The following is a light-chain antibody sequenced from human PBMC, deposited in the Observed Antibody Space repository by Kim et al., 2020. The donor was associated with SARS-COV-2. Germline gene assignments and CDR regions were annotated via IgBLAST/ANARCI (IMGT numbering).Light chain of an antibody. V-gene: IGLV2-14*03. CDR2: VVT. J-gene: IGLJ3*02. Sequence: QSALTQPASVSGSPGQSITISCTGTSSDVGNYNYVSWYQHHPGKTPKLVIYVVTKRPSEVSTRFSGSKSGNTAYLTISGLQAEDEADYYCSSFTPSNTWVFGGGTKL. CDR3: SSFTPSNTWV. CDR1: SSDVGNYNY.